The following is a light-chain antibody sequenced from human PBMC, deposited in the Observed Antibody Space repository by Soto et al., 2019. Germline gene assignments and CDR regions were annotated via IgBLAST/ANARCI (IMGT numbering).Light chain of an antibody. J-gene: IGKJ5*01. V-gene: IGKV3-15*01. CDR1: QSVSSSY. Sequence: EIVLTQSPGTLSLSPGKRTTFSCRSSQSVSSSYIAWYQQKPGQAPRLLFYGASTGATGIPDRFSGSGSGTEFTLTISRLQAEDCAVYYCQQYHNWPRTFGQGTRVEIK. CDR3: QQYHNWPRT. CDR2: GAS.